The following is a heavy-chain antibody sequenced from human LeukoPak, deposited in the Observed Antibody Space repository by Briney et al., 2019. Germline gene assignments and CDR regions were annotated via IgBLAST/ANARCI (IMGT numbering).Heavy chain of an antibody. CDR3: AKSRGDRERWLHLDS. D-gene: IGHD5-24*01. CDR1: GFTFSNFG. V-gene: IGHV3-33*03. J-gene: IGHJ4*02. Sequence: PGGSLRLSCAASGFTFSNFGLHWVRQAPGKGPEWVAVIWYDGNQKRYADSVKGRFTISRDNSRNTLFLQMDSLRAEDTAVYYCAKSRGDRERWLHLDSWGRGTLVTVSS. CDR2: IWYDGNQK.